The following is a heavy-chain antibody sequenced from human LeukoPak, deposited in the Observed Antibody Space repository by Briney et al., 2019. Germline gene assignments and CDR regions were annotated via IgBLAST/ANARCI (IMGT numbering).Heavy chain of an antibody. CDR2: ISGGGGST. CDR1: GFTFDDYA. Sequence: GGSLRLSCAASGFTFDDYAMHWVRQAPGKGLEWVSLISGGGGSTYYADSVKGRFTISRDNSKNSLYLQMNSLRTEDTALYYCAKDRRTYYYYYMDVWGKGTTVTVSS. CDR3: AKDRRTYYYYYMDV. V-gene: IGHV3-43*02. J-gene: IGHJ6*03.